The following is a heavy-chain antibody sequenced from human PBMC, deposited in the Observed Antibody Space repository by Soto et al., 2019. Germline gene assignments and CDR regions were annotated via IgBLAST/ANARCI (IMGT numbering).Heavy chain of an antibody. CDR2: ITYNTNNK. D-gene: IGHD2-2*01. V-gene: IGHV3-30*18. Sequence: PGGSLRLSCAASGFTFSSYSMNWVRQAPGKGLEWLSVITYNTNNKYYADSVKGRFSISRDNSKNTLYLQMDSLRAEDTALYYCAKAYAVPAATASFDHWGQGTLVTVSS. J-gene: IGHJ4*02. CDR3: AKAYAVPAATASFDH. CDR1: GFTFSSYS.